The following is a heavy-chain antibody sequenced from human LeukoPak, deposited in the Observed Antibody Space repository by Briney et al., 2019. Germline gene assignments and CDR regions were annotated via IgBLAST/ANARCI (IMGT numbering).Heavy chain of an antibody. CDR3: AKASGVPWADYAFDI. CDR2: ISYDGSNK. CDR1: GFTFSSYG. Sequence: GGSLRLSCAASGFTFSSYGMRWVRQAPGKGLEWVGVISYDGSNKYYADSVKGRITISRDNSKNTLYLQMNSLRAEDTAVYYCAKASGVPWADYAFDIWGQGTMVTVSS. D-gene: IGHD3-10*01. V-gene: IGHV3-30*18. J-gene: IGHJ3*02.